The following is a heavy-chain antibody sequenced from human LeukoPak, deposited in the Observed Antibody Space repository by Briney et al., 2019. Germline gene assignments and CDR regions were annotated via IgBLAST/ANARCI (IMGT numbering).Heavy chain of an antibody. CDR3: ARDLSSEWEPTGGFDP. D-gene: IGHD1-26*01. V-gene: IGHV3-21*01. J-gene: IGHJ5*02. Sequence: GGSLRLSCAASGFTFSSYSMNWVRQAPGKGLEWVSSISSSSSYIYYADSVKGRFTISRDNAKNSLYLQMNSLRAEDTAVYYCARDLSSEWEPTGGFDPWGQGTLVTVSS. CDR1: GFTFSSYS. CDR2: ISSSSSYI.